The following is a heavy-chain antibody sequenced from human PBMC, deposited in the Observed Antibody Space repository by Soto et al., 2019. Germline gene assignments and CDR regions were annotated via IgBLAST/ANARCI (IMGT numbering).Heavy chain of an antibody. Sequence: PGGSLRLSCAASGFTFSSYGMHWVRQAPGKGLEWVAVISYDGSNKYYADSVKGRFTISRDNSKNTLYLQMNSLRAEDTAVYYCAKSTMIVVHDNWFDPWGQGTLVTVSS. CDR2: ISYDGSNK. D-gene: IGHD3-22*01. V-gene: IGHV3-30*18. CDR1: GFTFSSYG. CDR3: AKSTMIVVHDNWFDP. J-gene: IGHJ5*02.